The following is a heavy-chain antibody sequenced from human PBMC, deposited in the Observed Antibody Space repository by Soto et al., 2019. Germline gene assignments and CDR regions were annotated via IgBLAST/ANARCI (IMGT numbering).Heavy chain of an antibody. Sequence: QVQLQESGPGLVKPSETLSLTCTVSGGSISSYYWSWIRQPPGKGLEWIGYIYYSGSTNYNPCLKSRVTISVDTSKNQFSLKLSSVTAADTAVYYCARAMRGSYLRYFDYWGQGTLVTVSS. V-gene: IGHV4-59*01. CDR3: ARAMRGSYLRYFDY. J-gene: IGHJ4*02. CDR2: IYYSGST. D-gene: IGHD1-26*01. CDR1: GGSISSYY.